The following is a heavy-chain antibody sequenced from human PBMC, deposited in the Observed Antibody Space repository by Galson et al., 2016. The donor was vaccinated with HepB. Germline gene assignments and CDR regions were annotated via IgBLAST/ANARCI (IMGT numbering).Heavy chain of an antibody. CDR1: GFTFSNYG. Sequence: SLRLSCAASGFTFSNYGMHWVRQAPGKGLEWVAVTSNDGSNKYYADSVKGRFTISRDNAKNSLYLQMNSPRAEDTAVYYCARDKGTDTADQTADYWGQGTMVTVSS. J-gene: IGHJ4*02. CDR3: ARDKGTDTADQTADY. CDR2: TSNDGSNK. D-gene: IGHD5-18*01. V-gene: IGHV3-30*03.